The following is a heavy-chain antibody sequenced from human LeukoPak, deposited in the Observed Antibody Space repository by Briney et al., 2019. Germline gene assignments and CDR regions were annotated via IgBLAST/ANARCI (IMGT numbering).Heavy chain of an antibody. CDR2: LYPSGRT. D-gene: IGHD6-19*01. J-gene: IGHJ4*02. V-gene: IGHV4-4*07. Sequence: SETLSLTCTVSGGSISLSFWCWLRQPAGKGLEWVGRLYPSGRTENNPSLKSRASISLDAPKSQFSLRLTSVTAADTAVYFCARDAGSGWYYFDSWGQGTRVTVSS. CDR3: ARDAGSGWYYFDS. CDR1: GGSISLSF.